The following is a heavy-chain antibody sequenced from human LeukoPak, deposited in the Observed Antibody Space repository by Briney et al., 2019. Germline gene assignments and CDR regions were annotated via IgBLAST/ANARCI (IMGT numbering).Heavy chain of an antibody. D-gene: IGHD3-10*01. J-gene: IGHJ4*02. CDR2: IRYDGSNK. CDR3: AKDTYYGSGSSDY. V-gene: IGHV3-30*02. CDR1: GFTFSSYG. Sequence: GGSLRLSCAASGFTFSSYGMHWVRQAPGKGLEWVAFIRYDGSNKYYADSVKGRFTISRDNSKNTLYLQMNSLRAEDTAVYYCAKDTYYGSGSSDYWGQGTLVTVSS.